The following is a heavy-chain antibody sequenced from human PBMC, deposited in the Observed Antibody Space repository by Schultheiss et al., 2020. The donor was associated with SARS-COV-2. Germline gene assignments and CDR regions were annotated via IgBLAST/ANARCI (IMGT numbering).Heavy chain of an antibody. Sequence: SETLSLTCTVSGDSISSRYWTWIRQPPEKGLEWIGEINHSGSTDYTPSLKSRVTISIDTSKNQFSLKLSSVTAADTAVYYCARGRQFDPWGQGTLVTVSS. CDR1: GDSISSRY. CDR2: INHSGST. CDR3: ARGRQFDP. J-gene: IGHJ5*02. V-gene: IGHV4-34*01.